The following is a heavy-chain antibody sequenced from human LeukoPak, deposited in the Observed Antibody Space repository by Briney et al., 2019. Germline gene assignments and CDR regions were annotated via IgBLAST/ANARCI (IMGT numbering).Heavy chain of an antibody. CDR3: ARDGGDT. Sequence: LSETLSLTCTVSGGSISRYYWSWIRQPPGKGLEWIGYIYYSGSTYYNPSLKSRVTISVDTSKNQFSLKLSSVTAADTAVYYCARDGGDTWGQGTLVTVSS. J-gene: IGHJ5*02. V-gene: IGHV4-59*01. D-gene: IGHD2-15*01. CDR2: IYYSGST. CDR1: GGSISRYY.